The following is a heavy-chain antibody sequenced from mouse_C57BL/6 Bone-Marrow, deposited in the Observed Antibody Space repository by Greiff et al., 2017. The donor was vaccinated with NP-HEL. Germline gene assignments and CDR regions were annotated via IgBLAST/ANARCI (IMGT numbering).Heavy chain of an antibody. CDR2: INPSSGDT. Sequence: VQLQQSGAELVRPGASVKMSCKASGYTFTSYSMHWVKQRPGQGLEWIGYINPSSGDTKYNQKFKDKATLTADKSSSTAYMQLSSLTSEDSAVYYCAKSLGLWYFDCWGKGTTLTVAS. J-gene: IGHJ2*01. V-gene: IGHV1-4*01. D-gene: IGHD1-1*02. CDR1: GYTFTSYS. CDR3: AKSLGLWYFDC.